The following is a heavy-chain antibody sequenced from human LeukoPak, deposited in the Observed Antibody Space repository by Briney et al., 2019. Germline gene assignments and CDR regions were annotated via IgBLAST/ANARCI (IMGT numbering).Heavy chain of an antibody. CDR3: ARVPPNGAHFDY. J-gene: IGHJ4*02. D-gene: IGHD4-17*01. CDR2: IYSGGST. Sequence: PGGYLRLSCAASGFTVSSNYMSWVRQAPGKGLEWVSVIYSGGSTYYADSVKGRFTISRDNSKNTLYLQMNSLRAEDTAVYYCARVPPNGAHFDYWGQGTLVTVSS. CDR1: GFTVSSNY. V-gene: IGHV3-66*02.